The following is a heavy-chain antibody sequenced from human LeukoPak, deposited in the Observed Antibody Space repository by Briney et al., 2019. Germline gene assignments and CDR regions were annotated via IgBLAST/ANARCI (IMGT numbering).Heavy chain of an antibody. D-gene: IGHD2-8*01. Sequence: GGSLRLSCAASGFTFSSYAMTWVRQAPGKGLEWVSTISGNGGNTYYSDSVKGRFTISRDNSRNTLYLQMSGLRGEDTAVYFCARENGFGDSFDFWGHGTMVIVSA. CDR2: ISGNGGNT. V-gene: IGHV3-23*01. J-gene: IGHJ3*01. CDR3: ARENGFGDSFDF. CDR1: GFTFSSYA.